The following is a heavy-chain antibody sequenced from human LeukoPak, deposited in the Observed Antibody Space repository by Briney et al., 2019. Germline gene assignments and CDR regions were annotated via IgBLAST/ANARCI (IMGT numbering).Heavy chain of an antibody. J-gene: IGHJ5*02. CDR1: GGSFSGYY. CDR3: ATNPGGYCSATSCYGEAP. V-gene: IGHV4-34*01. CDR2: INHSGST. Sequence: KPSETLSLTCAVYGGSFSGYYWSWIRQPPGKGLEWIGEINHSGSTNYNPSLKSRVTISVDTSRNQFSLKLSSVTAADTAVYYCATNPGGYCSATSCYGEAPWSQGTPVTVSS. D-gene: IGHD2-2*01.